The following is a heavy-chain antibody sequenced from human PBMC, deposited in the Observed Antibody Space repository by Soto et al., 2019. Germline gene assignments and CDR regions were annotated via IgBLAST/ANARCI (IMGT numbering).Heavy chain of an antibody. D-gene: IGHD7-27*01. CDR1: GDSISSNRYY. CDR3: AGEGTNWGWFDP. CDR2: IYSSGNT. V-gene: IGHV4-39*02. Sequence: QLQLQESGPGLVKPSETLSLTCIVSGDSISSNRYYWGWIRQPPGKGLEWIGTIYSSGNTFYNPSLKSRVXIXIXTSKHQFSLKLRSVTAADTAVYFCAGEGTNWGWFDPWGQGTLVTVSS. J-gene: IGHJ5*02.